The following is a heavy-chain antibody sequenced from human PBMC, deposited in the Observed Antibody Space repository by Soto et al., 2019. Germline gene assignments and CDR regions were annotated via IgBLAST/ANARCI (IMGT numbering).Heavy chain of an antibody. J-gene: IGHJ4*02. D-gene: IGHD3-22*01. V-gene: IGHV4-30-2*01. CDR2: TYHSGGT. CDR1: GDSISSGGYS. CDR3: ARDSLSGYYFDY. Sequence: QLQLQESGSGLVKPSQTLSLTCVVSGDSISSGGYSWNWIRQPPGKGLEWIGHTYHSGGTLYNPSLDSRATISVDKSKNQFSLRLTSVTAADTAVYYCARDSLSGYYFDYWGQGTLVTVSS.